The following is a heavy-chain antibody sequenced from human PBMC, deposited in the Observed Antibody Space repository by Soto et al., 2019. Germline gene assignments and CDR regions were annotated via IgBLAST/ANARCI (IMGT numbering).Heavy chain of an antibody. CDR1: GFTFSSYA. D-gene: IGHD3-10*01. CDR2: ISGSGGST. J-gene: IGHJ6*03. Sequence: GGSLRLSCAASGFTFSSYAMSWVRQAPGKGLEWVSAISGSGGSTYYADSVKGRFTISRDNSKNTPYLQMNSLRAEDTAVYYCAKGLYGSGSESDYYYYMDVWGKGTTVTVSS. CDR3: AKGLYGSGSESDYYYYMDV. V-gene: IGHV3-23*01.